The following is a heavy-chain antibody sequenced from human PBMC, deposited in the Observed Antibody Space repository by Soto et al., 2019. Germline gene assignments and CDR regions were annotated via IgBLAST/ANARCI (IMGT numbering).Heavy chain of an antibody. CDR1: GFTFSSYA. V-gene: IGHV3-23*01. D-gene: IGHD1-26*01. CDR2: ISGSGGNT. J-gene: IGHJ4*02. Sequence: EVQLLESGGGLVQPGGSLRLSCAASGFTFSSYAMRWVRQAPGKGLEWVSAISGSGGNTYYADSVKGRFTISRDNSKNTLYLQMNSLRAEDTAVYYCARRGSGSYYDYWGQGTLVTVSS. CDR3: ARRGSGSYYDY.